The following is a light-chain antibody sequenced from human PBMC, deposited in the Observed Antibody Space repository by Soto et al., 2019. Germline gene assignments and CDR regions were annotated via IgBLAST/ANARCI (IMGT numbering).Light chain of an antibody. J-gene: IGKJ4*01. CDR3: QQYNSWPLT. CDR1: QSVSSY. Sequence: EIVLTQSPATLSLSPGERSTLCCRASQSVSSYLAWYQQKPGQAPRLIVYDIFTRPTGLPTRISGSGSGTEFTLSVRSLQSEDFALYYCQQYNSWPLTFGGGTKVDIK. CDR2: DIF. V-gene: IGKV3D-15*01.